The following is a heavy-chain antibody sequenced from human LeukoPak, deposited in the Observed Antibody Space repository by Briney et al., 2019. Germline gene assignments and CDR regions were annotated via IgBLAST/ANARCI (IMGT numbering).Heavy chain of an antibody. CDR2: ISGSGGST. V-gene: IGHV3-23*01. Sequence: PGGTLRLSCAASGFTFSSYGMSWVRQAPGKGLEWVSAISGSGGSTYYADSVKGRFTISRDNSKNTLYLQMNSLRAEDTAVYYCAKDRVAAAGTGVNWFDPWGQGTLVTVSS. CDR3: AKDRVAAAGTGVNWFDP. D-gene: IGHD6-13*01. J-gene: IGHJ5*02. CDR1: GFTFSSYG.